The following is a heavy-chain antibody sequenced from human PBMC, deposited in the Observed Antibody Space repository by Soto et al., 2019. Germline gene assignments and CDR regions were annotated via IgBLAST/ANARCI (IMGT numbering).Heavy chain of an antibody. D-gene: IGHD2-2*01. V-gene: IGHV4-30-4*01. Sequence: SETLCITCIFSVGSINFADYDWSGIRQPPGKGLEWIAYIYYSGSTYYNPSLKSRPTISMDASKNQFSLRLRSVTAADTATYFCARGRYCSGTTCLDPWGQGTLVTVSS. CDR3: ARGRYCSGTTCLDP. J-gene: IGHJ5*02. CDR1: VGSINFADYD. CDR2: IYYSGST.